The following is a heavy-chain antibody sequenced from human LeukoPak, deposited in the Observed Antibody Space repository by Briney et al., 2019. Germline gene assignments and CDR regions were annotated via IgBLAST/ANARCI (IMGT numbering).Heavy chain of an antibody. CDR2: IYSSGST. D-gene: IGHD3-22*01. CDR1: GGSISTNY. V-gene: IGHV4-59*08. Sequence: PSETLSLICTVSGGSISTNYWSWIRQPPGKGLEGIGYIYSSGSTSYNPSLESRVTISVDTSRNQFSLKLNSVTAADTAIYYCARHFRVDSSGPYFDCWGQRILVTVSS. J-gene: IGHJ4*02. CDR3: ARHFRVDSSGPYFDC.